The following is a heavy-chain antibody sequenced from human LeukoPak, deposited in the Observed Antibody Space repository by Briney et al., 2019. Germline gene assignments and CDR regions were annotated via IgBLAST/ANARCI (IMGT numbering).Heavy chain of an antibody. CDR3: AREGWYYYDSSGENAFDI. Sequence: PSETLSLTCTVSGDSISSYYWSWIRQPPGKGLEWIGYIYYSGSTNYNPSLKSRVTISVDTSKNQFSLKLSSVTAADTAVYYCAREGWYYYDSSGENAFDIWGQGTMVTVSS. J-gene: IGHJ3*02. CDR2: IYYSGST. V-gene: IGHV4-59*01. D-gene: IGHD3-22*01. CDR1: GDSISSYY.